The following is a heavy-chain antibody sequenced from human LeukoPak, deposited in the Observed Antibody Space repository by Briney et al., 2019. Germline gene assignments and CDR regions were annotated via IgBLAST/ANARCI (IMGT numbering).Heavy chain of an antibody. CDR3: ARDRGYYDSTDY. Sequence: ASVKVSCKASGYTFTGYYMHWVRQAPGQGLEWMGRINPSSGGTNYAQKFQGRVTMTRDTSISTAYMELSRLRSDDTAVYYCARDRGYYDSTDYWGQGTLVTVSS. CDR1: GYTFTGYY. D-gene: IGHD3-22*01. J-gene: IGHJ4*02. CDR2: INPSSGGT. V-gene: IGHV1-2*06.